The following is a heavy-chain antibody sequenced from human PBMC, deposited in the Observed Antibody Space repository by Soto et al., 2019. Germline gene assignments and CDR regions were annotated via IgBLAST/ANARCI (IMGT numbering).Heavy chain of an antibody. CDR1: GGSISIGGYY. Sequence: PSETLSLTCTVSGGSISIGGYYWSWIRQHPGKGLEWIGYIYYSGSTYYNPSLKSRVTISVDTSKNQFSLKLSSVTAADTAVYNCARAPKAGYCSSTSCYTGSFDYWGQGTLVTVSS. D-gene: IGHD2-2*02. CDR3: ARAPKAGYCSSTSCYTGSFDY. V-gene: IGHV4-31*03. CDR2: IYYSGST. J-gene: IGHJ4*02.